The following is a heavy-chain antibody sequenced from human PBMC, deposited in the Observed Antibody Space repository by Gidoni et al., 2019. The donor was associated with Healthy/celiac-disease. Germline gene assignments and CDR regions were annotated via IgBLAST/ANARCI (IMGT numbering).Heavy chain of an antibody. Sequence: EVQLLESGGGLVQPGGSLRLSCAASGFPFSSYAMSWVRQAPGKGLEWVSAISGSGGSTYYADSVKGRFTISRDNSKNTLYLQMNSLRAEDTAVYYCAKTGDSSGLTNYYYYYGMDVWGQGTTVTVSS. CDR3: AKTGDSSGLTNYYYYYGMDV. J-gene: IGHJ6*02. V-gene: IGHV3-23*01. CDR1: GFPFSSYA. CDR2: ISGSGGST. D-gene: IGHD3-22*01.